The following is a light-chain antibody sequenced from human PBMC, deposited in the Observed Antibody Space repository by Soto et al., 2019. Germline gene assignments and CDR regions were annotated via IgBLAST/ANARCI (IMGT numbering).Light chain of an antibody. J-gene: IGLJ3*02. V-gene: IGLV2-11*01. Sequence: QSALTQPRSVSGSPGQSVTISCTGTSSDVGGYNHVSWYQQHPGKAPKLMIYDVSKWPSGVPDRFSGSKSGNTASLTISGLQAEDEADYYCCSYSGSYTWVFGGGTKLTVL. CDR3: CSYSGSYTWV. CDR1: SSDVGGYNH. CDR2: DVS.